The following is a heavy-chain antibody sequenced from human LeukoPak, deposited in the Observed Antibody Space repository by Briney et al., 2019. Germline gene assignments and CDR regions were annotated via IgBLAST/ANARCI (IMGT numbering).Heavy chain of an antibody. CDR2: ISFDGSNK. J-gene: IGHJ5*02. CDR3: AKTTGGWFDP. V-gene: IGHV3-30*18. CDR1: GFTFSSNG. Sequence: PGGSLRLSCAASGFTFSSNGMHWVRQAPGKGLEWVAVISFDGSNKYYADSVEGRFTISRDNSKNTLYLHMTSLRPDDTAVYYCAKTTGGWFDPWGQGILVTVSS. D-gene: IGHD4-17*01.